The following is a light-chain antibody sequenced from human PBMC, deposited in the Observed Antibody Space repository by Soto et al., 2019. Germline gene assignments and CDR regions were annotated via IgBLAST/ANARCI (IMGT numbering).Light chain of an antibody. CDR3: KSYAGSNTYV. V-gene: IGLV2-8*01. CDR2: EVV. CDR1: KSDIGVYDF. Sequence: QSGLTQPPSASGSPGQSVTISCTGTKSDIGVYDFVSWYQHHPGKAPRLIIYEVVQRPSGVPDRFSSSKSGNTASLTVSGLQAADEADYFCKSYAGSNTYVFGSGTKVTVL. J-gene: IGLJ1*01.